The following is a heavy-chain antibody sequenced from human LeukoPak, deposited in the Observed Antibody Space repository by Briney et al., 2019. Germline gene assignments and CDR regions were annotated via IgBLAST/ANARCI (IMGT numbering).Heavy chain of an antibody. CDR2: IIPIFGTA. V-gene: IGHV1-69*05. CDR3: AAGAITGTTSDY. CDR1: GGTFSSYA. Sequence: ASVKVSCKASGGTFSSYAISWVRQAPGQGLEWMGGIIPIFGTANYAQKFQGRVTITTDESTSTAYMELSSLRSEDMAVYYCAAGAITGTTSDYWGQGTLVTVSS. J-gene: IGHJ4*02. D-gene: IGHD1-7*01.